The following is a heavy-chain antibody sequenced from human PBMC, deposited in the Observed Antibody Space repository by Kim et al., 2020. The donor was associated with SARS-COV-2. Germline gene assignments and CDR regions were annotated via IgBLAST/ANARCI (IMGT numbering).Heavy chain of an antibody. CDR3: ARVITMVRA. D-gene: IGHD3-10*01. CDR2: ATT. Sequence: ATTTYNPPLRGRVSISVATSKNQFSLKLSAVTAADTAVYYCARVITMVRAWGQGTLVTVSS. V-gene: IGHV4-59*01. J-gene: IGHJ4*02.